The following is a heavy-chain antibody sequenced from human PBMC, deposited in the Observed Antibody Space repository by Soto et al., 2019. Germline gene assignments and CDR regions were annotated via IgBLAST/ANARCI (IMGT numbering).Heavy chain of an antibody. Sequence: QVQLVQSGAEVKKPGASVKVSCKASGYTFTSYAMHWVRQAPGQRLEWMGWINAGNGNTKYSQKFPGRVTITRDTSASTAYMELSSLRSEDTAVYYCAREEENYYYYYMDVWGKGTTVTVSS. CDR3: AREEENYYYYYMDV. J-gene: IGHJ6*03. V-gene: IGHV1-3*01. CDR1: GYTFTSYA. CDR2: INAGNGNT.